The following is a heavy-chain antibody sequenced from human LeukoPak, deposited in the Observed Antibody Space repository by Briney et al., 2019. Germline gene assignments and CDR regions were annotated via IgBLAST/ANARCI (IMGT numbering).Heavy chain of an antibody. V-gene: IGHV4-34*01. J-gene: IGHJ1*01. Sequence: SETLSLTCAVYGGSFSGYYWSWIRQPPGKGLEWIGEINHSGSTNYNPSPKSRVTISVDTSKNQFSLKLSSVTAADTAVYYCAGGMVRGVIRYFQHWGQGTLVTVPS. CDR1: GGSFSGYY. CDR3: AGGMVRGVIRYFQH. CDR2: INHSGST. D-gene: IGHD3-10*01.